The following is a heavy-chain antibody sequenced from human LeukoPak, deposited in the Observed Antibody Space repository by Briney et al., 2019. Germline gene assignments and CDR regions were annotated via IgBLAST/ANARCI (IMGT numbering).Heavy chain of an antibody. CDR2: IYNSGST. CDR3: ARDMAGGGWFDP. Sequence: PSETLSLTCTVSGGSISSYYWSWIRQPPEKGLEWIGFIYNSGSTNYNPSLKSRVTISIDTSKNQFSLKLSSATAADTAVYYCARDMAGGGWFDPWGQGTLVTVSS. D-gene: IGHD3-10*01. J-gene: IGHJ5*02. CDR1: GGSISSYY. V-gene: IGHV4-59*01.